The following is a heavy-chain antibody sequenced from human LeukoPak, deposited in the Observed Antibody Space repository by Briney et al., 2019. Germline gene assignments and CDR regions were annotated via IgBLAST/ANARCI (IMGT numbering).Heavy chain of an antibody. CDR2: SVAGGES. V-gene: IGHV3-13*01. CDR3: ARGGAEGFDP. J-gene: IGHJ5*02. Sequence: GGPMRVSCVASVIRLRRFDMHEMRQPSSKGLKGVSGSVAGGESYLACSVMGRFIISRENGKSPLYLKRNSLRAGDTAVYYCARGGAEGFDPWGQGTLVSVSS. D-gene: IGHD6-19*01. CDR1: VIRLRRFD.